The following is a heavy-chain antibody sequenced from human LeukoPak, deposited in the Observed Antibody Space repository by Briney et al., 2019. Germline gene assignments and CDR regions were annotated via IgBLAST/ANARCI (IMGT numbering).Heavy chain of an antibody. J-gene: IGHJ2*01. V-gene: IGHV4-59*01. D-gene: IGHD4-23*01. CDR2: IYYSGST. CDR1: GGSISSYY. CDR3: AKDRTVGAPYWYFDL. Sequence: SETLSLTCTVSGGSISSYYWSWIRQPPGKGLEWIGYIYYSGSTNYNPSLKSRVTISVDTSKNQFSLKLSSVTAADTAIYYCAKDRTVGAPYWYFDLWGRGTLVTVSS.